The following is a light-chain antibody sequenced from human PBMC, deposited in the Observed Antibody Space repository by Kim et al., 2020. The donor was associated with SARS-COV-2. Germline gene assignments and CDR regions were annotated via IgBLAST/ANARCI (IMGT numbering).Light chain of an antibody. V-gene: IGLV2-14*01. J-gene: IGLJ3*02. CDR3: SSYTPTTTFDL. CDR1: SSDVGSYDY. Sequence: QSALAQPASVSGSPGQSITISCTGTSSDVGSYDYVSWYQQHPGKAPKLIIYDVSKRPSEVSHRFSGSKSGNTASLTISGLQADDAADYYCSSYTPTTTFDLFGGGTQLTVL. CDR2: DVS.